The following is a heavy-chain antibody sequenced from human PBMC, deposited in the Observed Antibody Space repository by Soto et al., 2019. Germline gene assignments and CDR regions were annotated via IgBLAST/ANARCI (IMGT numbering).Heavy chain of an antibody. CDR2: ISGSGGST. Sequence: GGSLRLSCAASGFTFSSYAMSWVRQAPGKGLEWVSAISGSGGSTYYADSVKGRFTISRDNSKNTLYLQMNSLSAEDTAVYYVAKYRRGYISSWYAFDIWGQGTMVTVSS. D-gene: IGHD6-13*01. J-gene: IGHJ3*02. V-gene: IGHV3-23*01. CDR3: AKYRRGYISSWYAFDI. CDR1: GFTFSSYA.